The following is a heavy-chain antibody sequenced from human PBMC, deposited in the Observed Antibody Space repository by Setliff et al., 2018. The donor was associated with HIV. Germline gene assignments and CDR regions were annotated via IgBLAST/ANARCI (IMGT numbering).Heavy chain of an antibody. CDR3: ARDLAY. J-gene: IGHJ4*02. CDR2: IKEDGSEK. CDR1: GFTFSSYW. Sequence: GGSLRLSCAASGFTFSSYWMSWVRQAPGKGLEWVANIKEDGSEKYYVDSVKGRFTISRDNAQNSLYLQMSSLKGEDTAVYYCARDLAYWGQGTLVTVSS. V-gene: IGHV3-7*03.